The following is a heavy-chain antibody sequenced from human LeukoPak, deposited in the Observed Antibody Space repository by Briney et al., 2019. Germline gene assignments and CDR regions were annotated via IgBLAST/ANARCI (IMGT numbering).Heavy chain of an antibody. Sequence: PSETLSLTCTVSGGSISSYYWNWVRQPPGKGLEWIGNIYSSGSTDYNPSLKSRVTISLDTSKFQFSLRLNSVTAADTAVYYCARADPNASGYFCRFNWFDPWGQGTLVTVSS. CDR3: ARADPNASGYFCRFNWFDP. CDR2: IYSSGST. J-gene: IGHJ5*02. CDR1: GGSISSYY. D-gene: IGHD3-10*01. V-gene: IGHV4-59*01.